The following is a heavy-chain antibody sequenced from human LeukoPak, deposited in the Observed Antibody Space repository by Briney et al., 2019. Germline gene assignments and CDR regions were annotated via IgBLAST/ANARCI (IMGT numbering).Heavy chain of an antibody. D-gene: IGHD4-17*01. Sequence: ASVKVSCKASGYTFTGYYMHWVRQAPGQGLEWMGWINPNSGGTNYAQKFQGRVTLTRDTSISTAYMELSGLRSDDTAVYYCARDLDYDLLFDYWGQGILVTVSS. CDR3: ARDLDYDLLFDY. CDR2: INPNSGGT. CDR1: GYTFTGYY. V-gene: IGHV1-2*02. J-gene: IGHJ4*02.